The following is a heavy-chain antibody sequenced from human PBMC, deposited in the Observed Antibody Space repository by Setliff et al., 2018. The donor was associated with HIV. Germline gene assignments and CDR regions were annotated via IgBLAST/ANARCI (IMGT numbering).Heavy chain of an antibody. Sequence: SETLSLTCTVSGGSISGYYWSWIRQPPGKGLEWIGYIYTSGSTNYNPSLKSRVAISVDTSENQFSLKLNSVTAAGTAVYYCARLDCSSSSGFVDYWGQGTLVTVS. CDR3: ARLDCSSSSGFVDY. CDR2: IYTSGST. CDR1: GGSISGYY. J-gene: IGHJ4*02. V-gene: IGHV4-4*09. D-gene: IGHD2-2*01.